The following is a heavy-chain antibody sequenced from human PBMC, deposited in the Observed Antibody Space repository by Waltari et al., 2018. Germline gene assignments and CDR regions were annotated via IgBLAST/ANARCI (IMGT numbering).Heavy chain of an antibody. D-gene: IGHD5-18*01. V-gene: IGHV4-61*01. CDR2: IYYSGST. CDR3: ARGSRGYSYG. Sequence: QVHLQESAPGLVKPSETLSLPCTVSVVSLRSGSYYWSWLRPPPGKGLEWIGYIYYSGSTNYNPSLKSRVTISVDTSKNQFSLKLTSVTGADTAVYYCARGSRGYSYGWGQGTLVTVSS. CDR1: VVSLRSGSYY. J-gene: IGHJ4*02.